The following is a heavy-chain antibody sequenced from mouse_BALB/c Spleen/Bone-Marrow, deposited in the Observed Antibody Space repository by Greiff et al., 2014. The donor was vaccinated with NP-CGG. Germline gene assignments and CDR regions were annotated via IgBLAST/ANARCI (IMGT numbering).Heavy chain of an antibody. CDR1: GYTFTDYY. CDR3: ARSAYYGNYLDY. J-gene: IGHJ2*01. D-gene: IGHD2-10*01. CDR2: IYPGSGNT. Sequence: VQLKESGAELARPGASVKLSCKASGYTFTDYYINWVKQRTGQGLEWIGEIYPGSGNTYYNEKFKGKATLTADKSSSTAYMQLSSLTSEDSAVYFCARSAYYGNYLDYWGQGTTLTVSS. V-gene: IGHV1-77*01.